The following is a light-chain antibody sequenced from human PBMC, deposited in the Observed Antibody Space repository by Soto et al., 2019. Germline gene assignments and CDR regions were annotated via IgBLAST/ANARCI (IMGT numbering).Light chain of an antibody. CDR1: QSISSSS. J-gene: IGKJ4*01. CDR3: QQYASAPHT. CDR2: AAS. V-gene: IGKV3-20*01. Sequence: EIVLTQSPGTLSLSSGERATLSCRASQSISSSSLAWYQQKPGQAPRLLIYAASWRAAGIPDRFSGSGSGTDFTLTISRLEPADFAVYYCQQYASAPHTFGGGTKVDIK.